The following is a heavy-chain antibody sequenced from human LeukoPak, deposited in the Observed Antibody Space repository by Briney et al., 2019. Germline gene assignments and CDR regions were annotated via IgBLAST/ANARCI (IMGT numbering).Heavy chain of an antibody. Sequence: PSETLSLTCAVSGGSISSSNWWSWVRQPPGKGLEWIGEINHSGSTNYNPSLKSRVTISVDTSKNQFSLKLSSVTAADTAVYYCARAHDFWSGPHRYFDLWGRGTLVTVSS. CDR2: INHSGST. V-gene: IGHV4-4*02. CDR1: GGSISSSNW. CDR3: ARAHDFWSGPHRYFDL. J-gene: IGHJ2*01. D-gene: IGHD3-3*01.